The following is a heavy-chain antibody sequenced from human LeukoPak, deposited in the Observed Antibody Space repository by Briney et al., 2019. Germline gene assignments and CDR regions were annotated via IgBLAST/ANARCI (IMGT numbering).Heavy chain of an antibody. CDR1: GGSFSGYY. V-gene: IGHV4-34*01. D-gene: IGHD3-10*01. CDR2: INHSGST. J-gene: IGHJ4*02. CDR3: AREGGSGSQFDC. Sequence: SETLSLTCAVYGGSFSGYYWSWIRQPPGKGLEWIGEINHSGSTNYNPSLKSRVTISVDTSKNQFSLKLSSVTAADTAVYYCAREGGSGSQFDCWGQGTLVTVSS.